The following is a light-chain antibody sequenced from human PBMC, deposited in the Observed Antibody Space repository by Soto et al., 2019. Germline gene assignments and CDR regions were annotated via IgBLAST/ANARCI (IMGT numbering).Light chain of an antibody. Sequence: DIQMTQSPSTLSASVGDRVTITCRASQSISSWLAWYQQKPGKAPKLLIYDASSLESGVPSRFSGSGSETEFTLTISSLQPDNFATYYCQQYNREWTFGQGTKVEIK. CDR1: QSISSW. CDR2: DAS. CDR3: QQYNREWT. V-gene: IGKV1-5*01. J-gene: IGKJ1*01.